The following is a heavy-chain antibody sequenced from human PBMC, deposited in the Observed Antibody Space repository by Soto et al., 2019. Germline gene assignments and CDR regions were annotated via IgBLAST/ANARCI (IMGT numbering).Heavy chain of an antibody. J-gene: IGHJ4*02. CDR2: IYSGGST. V-gene: IGHV3-66*01. D-gene: IGHD3-16*01. CDR3: ARDPWAEDY. CDR1: GFTVSTKY. Sequence: EVQMVESGGGLVQPGGSLRLSCAASGFTVSTKYMSWVRQAPGKGLEWVSVIYSGGSTFYADSGRGRFTISRDNSKNTVNLQMKSLRAEDTAVYYCARDPWAEDYWGQGTLVPVSS.